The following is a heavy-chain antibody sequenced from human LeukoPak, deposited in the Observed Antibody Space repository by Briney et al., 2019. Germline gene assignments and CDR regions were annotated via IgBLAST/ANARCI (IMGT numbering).Heavy chain of an antibody. D-gene: IGHD3-10*01. Sequence: GGSLRLSCAASGFTFNSYSMNWVRQAPGKGLEWVANIKEDGSEKYYVDSVKGRFTISRDNAKNSLYLQMNSLRAEDTAVYYCARTIRGYWGQGTLVTVSS. J-gene: IGHJ4*02. V-gene: IGHV3-7*02. CDR1: GFTFNSYS. CDR3: ARTIRGY. CDR2: IKEDGSEK.